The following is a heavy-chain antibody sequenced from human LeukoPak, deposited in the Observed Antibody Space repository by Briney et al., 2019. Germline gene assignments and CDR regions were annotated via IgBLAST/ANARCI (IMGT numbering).Heavy chain of an antibody. V-gene: IGHV4-39*07. CDR1: GGSISRSSYY. CDR2: IYYSGST. Sequence: PSETLSLTCTVSGGSISRSSYYWGWIRQPPGKGLEWIGSIYYSGSTYYNPSLKSRVTISVDTSQNQFSLKLTSVTAADTAVYYCARVTIFGVVFDPWGQGTLVTVSS. J-gene: IGHJ5*02. D-gene: IGHD3-3*01. CDR3: ARVTIFGVVFDP.